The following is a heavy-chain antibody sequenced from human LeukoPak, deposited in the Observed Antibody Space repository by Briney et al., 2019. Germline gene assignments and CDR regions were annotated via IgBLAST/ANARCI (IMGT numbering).Heavy chain of an antibody. Sequence: SETLSLTCTVSGGSISNYYWSWIRQPLGKGLEWIGYIYDSGSTDYNPSLKSRVTITVDTSKNQFFLKLNSVTAADTAVYYCARDRELGYWGQGTLVTVSS. CDR2: IYDSGST. D-gene: IGHD1-26*01. V-gene: IGHV4-59*01. CDR3: ARDRELGY. CDR1: GGSISNYY. J-gene: IGHJ4*02.